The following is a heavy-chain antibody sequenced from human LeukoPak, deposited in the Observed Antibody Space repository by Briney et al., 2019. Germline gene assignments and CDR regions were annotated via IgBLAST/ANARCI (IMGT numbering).Heavy chain of an antibody. CDR1: GGSINNYY. J-gene: IGHJ5*02. V-gene: IGHV4-59*01. CDR2: ISYSGST. D-gene: IGHD1-26*01. CDR3: ARDLEESGRYLRFDP. Sequence: KPSETLSLTCTVSGGSINNYYWSWIRQPPGKGLEWIGYISYSGSTTYNPSFKSRVTISVDMSKNQFSLNLRSVTAADTAAYYCARDLEESGRYLRFDPWGQGTLVTVSS.